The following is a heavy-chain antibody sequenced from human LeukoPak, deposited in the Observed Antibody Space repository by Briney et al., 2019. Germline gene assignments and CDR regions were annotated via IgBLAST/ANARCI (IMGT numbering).Heavy chain of an antibody. CDR1: GGSISSYY. CDR2: IYYSGST. CDR3: ARAPFGEQLVGDY. V-gene: IGHV4-59*01. Sequence: SETLSLTCTVSGGSISSYYWSWIRQPPGKGLEWIGYIYYSGSTNYNPSLKSRVTISVDTSKNQFSLKLSSVTAADTAVYYCARAPFGEQLVGDYWGQGTLVTVSS. D-gene: IGHD6-6*01. J-gene: IGHJ4*02.